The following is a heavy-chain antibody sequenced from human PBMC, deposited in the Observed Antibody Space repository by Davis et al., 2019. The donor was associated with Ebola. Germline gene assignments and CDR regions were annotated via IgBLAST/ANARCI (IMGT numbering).Heavy chain of an antibody. V-gene: IGHV3-7*01. CDR3: ARDRYYDILTGYYSPQPFDY. CDR1: GFTFSSYW. J-gene: IGHJ4*02. Sequence: GGSLRLSCAVSGFTFSSYWMSWVRQAPGKGLEWVANIKQDGSEIHYVDSVKGRFTISRDNAKNSLYLQMNSLRAEDTAVYYCARDRYYDILTGYYSPQPFDYWGQGTLVTVSS. D-gene: IGHD3-9*01. CDR2: IKQDGSEI.